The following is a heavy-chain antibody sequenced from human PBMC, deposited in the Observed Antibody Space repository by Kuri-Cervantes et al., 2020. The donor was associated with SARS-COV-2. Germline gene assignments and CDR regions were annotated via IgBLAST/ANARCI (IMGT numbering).Heavy chain of an antibody. J-gene: IGHJ2*01. D-gene: IGHD2-15*01. CDR1: GGSISSYY. CDR2: IYYSGST. V-gene: IGHV4-59*12. CDR3: ARGTKTSGCSGGSCYPGAFSNWYYDL. Sequence: SETLSLTCTVSGGSISSYYWSWIRQPPGKGLEWIGYIYYSGSTNYNPSLKSRVTISVDTSKNQFSLKLSSVTAADTAVYYCARGTKTSGCSGGSCYPGAFSNWYYDLWDRGTLVTVSS.